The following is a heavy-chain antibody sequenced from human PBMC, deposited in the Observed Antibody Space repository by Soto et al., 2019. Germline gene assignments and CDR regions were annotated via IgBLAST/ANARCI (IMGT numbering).Heavy chain of an antibody. J-gene: IGHJ4*02. CDR2: IYHSGNT. D-gene: IGHD3-10*01. V-gene: IGHV4-30-2*01. CDR3: ASDYGSGSYRFDY. Sequence: LQLQESGSGLVKPSQTLSLTCAVSGGSISSGDYSWSWIRQPPGKGLEWIGYIYHSGNTYYNPSLNSRVTISLDRSKNQFSLKLTSVTAADTAVYYCASDYGSGSYRFDYWGQGTLVTVSS. CDR1: GGSISSGDYS.